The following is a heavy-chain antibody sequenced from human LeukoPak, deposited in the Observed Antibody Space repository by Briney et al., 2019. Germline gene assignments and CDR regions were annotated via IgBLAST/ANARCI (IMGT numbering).Heavy chain of an antibody. CDR3: AKENDLASSGWYFHGYFDY. Sequence: PGRSLRLSCAASGFTFDDYAMHWVRQAPGKGLEWVSGISWNSGSIGYADSVKGRFTISRDNAKNSLYLQMNSLRAEDTALYYCAKENDLASSGWYFHGYFDYWGQGTLVTVSS. V-gene: IGHV3-9*01. D-gene: IGHD6-19*01. CDR1: GFTFDDYA. J-gene: IGHJ4*02. CDR2: ISWNSGSI.